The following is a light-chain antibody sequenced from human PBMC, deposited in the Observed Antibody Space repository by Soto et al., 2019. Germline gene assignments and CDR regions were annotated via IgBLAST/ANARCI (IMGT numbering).Light chain of an antibody. CDR1: QSVLYSSNNKNY. CDR3: QQYYSTPQT. J-gene: IGKJ1*01. V-gene: IGKV4-1*01. Sequence: DIVMTQSPDSLAVSLGERATINCKSSQSVLYSSNNKNYLAWYQQKPGQPPKLLIYWASTRESGVPDRFSGSASGTDFTLTIISLQAEDVAVYYCQQYYSTPQTFGQGTKVEIK. CDR2: WAS.